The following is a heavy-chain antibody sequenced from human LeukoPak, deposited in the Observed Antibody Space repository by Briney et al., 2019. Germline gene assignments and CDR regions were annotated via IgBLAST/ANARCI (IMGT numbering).Heavy chain of an antibody. Sequence: RASVKVSCKASGYTFTSYGISWVRQAPGQGLEWMGWISAYNGNTNYAQKLQGRVTMTTDTSTSTAYMALRSLRSDDTAVYYCARVPLGGGYCSGGSCYSTSYWGQGTLVTVSS. J-gene: IGHJ4*02. V-gene: IGHV1-18*01. D-gene: IGHD2-15*01. CDR1: GYTFTSYG. CDR2: ISAYNGNT. CDR3: ARVPLGGGYCSGGSCYSTSY.